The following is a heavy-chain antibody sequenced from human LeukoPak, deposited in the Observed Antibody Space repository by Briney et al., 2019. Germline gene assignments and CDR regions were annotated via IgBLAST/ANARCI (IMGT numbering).Heavy chain of an antibody. CDR3: ARGASSSWYGTYYFDY. CDR1: GFTVSSNY. CDR2: IYSGGST. Sequence: GGSLRLSCAASGFTVSSNYMSWVRQAPGKGLEWVAVIYSGGSTYYADSVKGRFTISRDNSKNTLYLQMNSLRAEDTAVYYCARGASSSWYGTYYFDYWGQGTPVTVSS. V-gene: IGHV3-66*01. D-gene: IGHD6-13*01. J-gene: IGHJ4*02.